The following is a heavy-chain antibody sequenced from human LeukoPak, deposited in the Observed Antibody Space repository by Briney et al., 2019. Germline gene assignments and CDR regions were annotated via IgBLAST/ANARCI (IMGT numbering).Heavy chain of an antibody. CDR2: ISAYSGNT. CDR1: GYTFTSYG. CDR3: ARTQPRGYVPLYYYYYGMDV. V-gene: IGHV1-18*01. D-gene: IGHD5-12*01. J-gene: IGHJ6*02. Sequence: GASVKVSCKASGYTFTSYGISWVRQAPGQGPEWMGWISAYSGNTNYAQKLQGRVTMTTDTSTSTAYMELRSLRSDDTAVYYCARTQPRGYVPLYYYYYGMDVWGQGTTVTVSS.